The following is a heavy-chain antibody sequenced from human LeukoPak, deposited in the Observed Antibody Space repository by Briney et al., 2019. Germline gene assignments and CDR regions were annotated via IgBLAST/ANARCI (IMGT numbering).Heavy chain of an antibody. D-gene: IGHD6-13*01. Sequence: SETLSLTCTVSGRSISSSSYYWGWIRQPPGKGLEWIGSIYYSGSTYYNPSLKSRVTISVDTSKNQFSLKLSSVTAADTAVYYCASQRDLYSSSWYFDYWGQGTLVTVSS. J-gene: IGHJ4*02. V-gene: IGHV4-39*01. CDR2: IYYSGST. CDR1: GRSISSSSYY. CDR3: ASQRDLYSSSWYFDY.